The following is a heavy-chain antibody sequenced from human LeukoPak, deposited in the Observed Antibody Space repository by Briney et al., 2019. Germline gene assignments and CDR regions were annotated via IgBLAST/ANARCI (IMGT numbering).Heavy chain of an antibody. V-gene: IGHV3-74*01. D-gene: IGHD5-12*01. CDR3: ASRGYYYYGMDV. Sequence: GGSLRLSCAASGFTFSSYWMHCVRQAPGKGLVWVSRINSDGSSTSYADSVKGRFTISRDNAKNTLYLQMNSLRAEDTAVYYCASRGYYYYGMDVWGQGTTVTVSS. J-gene: IGHJ6*02. CDR1: GFTFSSYW. CDR2: INSDGSST.